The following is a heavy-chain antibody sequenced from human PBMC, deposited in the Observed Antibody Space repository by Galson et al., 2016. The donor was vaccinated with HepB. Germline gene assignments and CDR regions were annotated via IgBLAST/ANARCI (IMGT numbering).Heavy chain of an antibody. V-gene: IGHV3-30*18. CDR3: AKDSILGATAGFYGIDV. Sequence: SLRLSCAASGFRFTYYGLHWVRQAPGKGLEWVAVISYDGNKEYYADSVKGRFTIFRDNPKTTVYLEMNSLRVEVTAVYYCAKDSILGATAGFYGIDVWGQGTTVTVS. D-gene: IGHD1-26*01. J-gene: IGHJ6*02. CDR1: GFRFTYYG. CDR2: ISYDGNKE.